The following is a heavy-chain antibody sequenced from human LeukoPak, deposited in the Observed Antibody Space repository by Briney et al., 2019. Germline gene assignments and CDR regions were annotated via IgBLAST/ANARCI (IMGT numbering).Heavy chain of an antibody. CDR3: AELGITMIGGV. J-gene: IGHJ6*04. D-gene: IGHD3-10*02. Sequence: GGSLRLSCAASGFTFSSYEMKWVRQAPGKGLEGVSYISSSGSTIYYADSVKGRFTISRDNAKNSLYLQMNSLRAEDTAVYYCAELGITMIGGVWGKGTTVTISS. V-gene: IGHV3-48*03. CDR1: GFTFSSYE. CDR2: ISSSGSTI.